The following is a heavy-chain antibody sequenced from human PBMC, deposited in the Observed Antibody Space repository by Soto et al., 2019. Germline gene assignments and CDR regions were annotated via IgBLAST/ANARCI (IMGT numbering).Heavy chain of an antibody. CDR1: GFTFTTYC. CDR2: ISNDGVHT. J-gene: IGHJ6*02. V-gene: IGHV3-64*01. CDR3: ARGHLPRDYHSYGMDV. Sequence: EEQLVESGGGLVQPGGSLRLSCVASGFTFTTYCLHWVRQAPGKGLEYLSAISNDGVHTYYANSVKGRFTVSRDNSKDTLYLHMDSLRPEDMAVYYCARGHLPRDYHSYGMDVWGQGTTVTVSS.